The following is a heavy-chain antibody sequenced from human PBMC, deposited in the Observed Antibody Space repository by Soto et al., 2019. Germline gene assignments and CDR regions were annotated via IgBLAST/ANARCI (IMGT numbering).Heavy chain of an antibody. Sequence: QVHLVQSGGGVVQPGRSLRLSCAASGFAFNTYSMHWVRQAPCRGREWVAVISYDGSNKFYADSVKGRFTISRDNSKNTQDLAMTSLRGEDTAVSYCAKVSPMGYFFDFWGPGTLVTVSS. CDR2: ISYDGSNK. V-gene: IGHV3-30-3*01. J-gene: IGHJ4*02. CDR1: GFAFNTYS. CDR3: AKVSPMGYFFDF.